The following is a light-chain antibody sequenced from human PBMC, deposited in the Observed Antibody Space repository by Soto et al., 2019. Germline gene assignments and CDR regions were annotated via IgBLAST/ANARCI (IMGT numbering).Light chain of an antibody. CDR1: QSVSSSY. V-gene: IGKV3-20*01. CDR2: GAS. J-gene: IGKJ1*01. CDR3: QQYGSSPRT. Sequence: EIVLTQSPGTLSLSPGERATLSCRASQSVSSSYLAWYQQKPGQAPRLLIYGASSRATGIPDRFSGSGSGTHFTLAISRLEPEDFAVYYWQQYGSSPRTFGQGTKVEIK.